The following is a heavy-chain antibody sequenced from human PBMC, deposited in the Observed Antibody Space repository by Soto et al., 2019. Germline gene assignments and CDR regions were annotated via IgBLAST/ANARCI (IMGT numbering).Heavy chain of an antibody. CDR1: GGSISSSNW. CDR3: ASPFTRVVRGVIGV. Sequence: QVQLQESGPGLVKPSGTLSLTCAVSGGSISSSNWWSWVRQPPGKGLEWIGEIYNSGSTNYNPSLKSRVTISVDKSKNQFSLKLSSVTAADTAVYYCASPFTRVVRGVIGVWGQGPLVTVSS. CDR2: IYNSGST. V-gene: IGHV4-4*02. D-gene: IGHD3-10*01. J-gene: IGHJ4*02.